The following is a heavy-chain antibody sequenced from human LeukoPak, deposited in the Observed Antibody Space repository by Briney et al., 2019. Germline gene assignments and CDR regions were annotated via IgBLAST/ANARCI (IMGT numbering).Heavy chain of an antibody. J-gene: IGHJ4*02. CDR1: GGSISSYY. CDR3: ARYYDFWSGNYYFDY. V-gene: IGHV4-59*08. CDR2: IYYSGST. Sequence: SETLSLACTVSGGSISSYYWSWIRQPPGKGLEWIGYIYYSGSTNYNPSLKSRVTISVDTSKNQFSLKLSSVTAADTAVYYCARYYDFWSGNYYFDYWGQGTLVTVSS. D-gene: IGHD3-3*01.